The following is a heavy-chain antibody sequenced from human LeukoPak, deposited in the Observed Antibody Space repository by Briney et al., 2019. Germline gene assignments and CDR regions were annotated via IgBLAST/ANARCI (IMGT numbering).Heavy chain of an antibody. Sequence: GGSLRLSCAASGFTFSSYAMSWVRQAPGKGLEWVSGISGSGGSIRYADSVKGRFIISRDNSKNTLYLQMNSLRAEDTAVYYCAKGLQYCSGGSCYGGFDSWGQGTLVTVSS. CDR1: GFTFSSYA. D-gene: IGHD2-15*01. V-gene: IGHV3-23*01. CDR3: AKGLQYCSGGSCYGGFDS. CDR2: ISGSGGSI. J-gene: IGHJ4*02.